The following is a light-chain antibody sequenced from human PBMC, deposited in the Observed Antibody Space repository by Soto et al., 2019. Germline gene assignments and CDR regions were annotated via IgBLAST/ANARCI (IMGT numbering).Light chain of an antibody. CDR3: QQYGSSPRT. Sequence: DIQMTQSPSSLSASVGDRVTITFRASQTISNYLNWYQQKSGRAPKVLIYGASRLQSGVPSRFSGSGSGTDFTLTISRLEPEDFAAYYCQQYGSSPRTFGQGTKVDIK. V-gene: IGKV1-39*01. CDR2: GAS. J-gene: IGKJ1*01. CDR1: QTISNY.